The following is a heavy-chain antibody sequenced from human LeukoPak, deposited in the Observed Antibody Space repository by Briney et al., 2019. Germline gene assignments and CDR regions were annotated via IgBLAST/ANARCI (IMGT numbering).Heavy chain of an antibody. Sequence: GGSLRLSCAASGFTFSNAWMNWVRQALGKGLEWVGRIKSRTDGGTTDHAAPVRGRFTISRDDSKNTLYLQMNALKTEDTAIYYCITDLDSGRRNDAFDIWGQGTLVTVSS. CDR1: GFTFSNAW. J-gene: IGHJ3*02. V-gene: IGHV3-15*07. CDR3: ITDLDSGRRNDAFDI. CDR2: IKSRTDGGTT. D-gene: IGHD3-10*01.